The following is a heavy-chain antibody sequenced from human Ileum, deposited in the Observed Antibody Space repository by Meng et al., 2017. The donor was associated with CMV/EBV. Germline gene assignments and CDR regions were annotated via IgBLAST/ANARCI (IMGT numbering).Heavy chain of an antibody. J-gene: IGHJ4*02. D-gene: IGHD2-15*01. CDR3: AKYSGGSSYFDY. Sequence: CSVSGGSISSSNWWIWVRQPPGKGLEWIGEISHSGSTNYNSSLKSRVTISVDKSKNQFSLKLSSVTAADTAVYYCAKYSGGSSYFDYWGQGTLVTVSS. V-gene: IGHV4-4*02. CDR1: GGSISSSNW. CDR2: ISHSGST.